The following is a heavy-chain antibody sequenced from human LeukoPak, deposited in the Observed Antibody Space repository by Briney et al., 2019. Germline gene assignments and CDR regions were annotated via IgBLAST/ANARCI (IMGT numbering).Heavy chain of an antibody. Sequence: PSGTLSLTCGVSGGSISNTNWWTWFRQPPGKGLEWIGEVNLQGSTNYNPSLKNRVAISVDKSENHISLKLTSVTAADTAVYYCAREGGPYRPLDYSGQGTLVTVAS. J-gene: IGHJ4*02. V-gene: IGHV4-4*02. CDR1: GGSISNTNW. CDR3: AREGGPYRPLDY. CDR2: VNLQGST.